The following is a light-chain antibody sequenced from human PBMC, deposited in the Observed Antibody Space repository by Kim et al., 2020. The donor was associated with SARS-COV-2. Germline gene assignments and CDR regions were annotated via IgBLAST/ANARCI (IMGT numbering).Light chain of an antibody. CDR1: SSNIGAGYD. V-gene: IGLV1-40*01. CDR2: GNS. J-gene: IGLJ3*02. CDR3: QSYDSSLSGSV. Sequence: SVLTQPPSVSGAPGQRVTISCIGSSSNIGAGYDVHWYQQLPGTAPKLLIYGNSNRPSGVPDRFSGSKSGTSASLAITGLQAEDEADYYCQSYDSSLSGSVFGGGTKVTVL.